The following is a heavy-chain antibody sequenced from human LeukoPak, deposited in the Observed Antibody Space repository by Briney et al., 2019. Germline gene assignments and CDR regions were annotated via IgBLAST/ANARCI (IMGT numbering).Heavy chain of an antibody. D-gene: IGHD3-9*01. CDR3: ARENYDILTGYPHFDY. CDR2: IYTSGST. Sequence: SETLSLTCTVSGGSISSYYWSWIRQPAGRGLEWTGRIYTSGSTNYNPSLKSRVTMSVDTSKNQFSLKLSSVTAADTAVYYCARENYDILTGYPHFDYWGQGTLVTVSS. V-gene: IGHV4-4*07. CDR1: GGSISSYY. J-gene: IGHJ4*02.